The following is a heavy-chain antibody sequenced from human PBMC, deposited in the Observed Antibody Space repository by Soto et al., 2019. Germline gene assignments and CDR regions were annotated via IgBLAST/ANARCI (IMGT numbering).Heavy chain of an antibody. CDR2: FYYSGST. D-gene: IGHD2-2*01. J-gene: IGHJ6*02. CDR3: ARLHGYCISTSCYGYYAMDV. CDR1: GCSINNSSYS. V-gene: IGHV4-39*01. Sequence: SETLSLTCTLSGCSINNSSYSLGWIRQPPGKGLEWIGTFYYSGSTYYNPSLKSRVTISVDTSKNQFSLKLSSVTAADTAVYYCARLHGYCISTSCYGYYAMDVWGQGTTVTVSS.